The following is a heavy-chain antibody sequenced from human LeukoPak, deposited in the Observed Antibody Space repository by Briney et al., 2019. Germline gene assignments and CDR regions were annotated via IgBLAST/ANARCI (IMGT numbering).Heavy chain of an antibody. CDR3: AREDYCSGGSCYSGYFQH. V-gene: IGHV4-34*01. J-gene: IGHJ1*01. Sequence: PSETLSLTCAVYGGSFSGYYWSWIRQPPGKGLEWIGEINHSGSSNCNPSLKSRVTISVDTSKNQFSLKLSSVTAADTAVYHCAREDYCSGGSCYSGYFQHWGQGTLVTVSS. CDR2: INHSGSS. CDR1: GGSFSGYY. D-gene: IGHD2-15*01.